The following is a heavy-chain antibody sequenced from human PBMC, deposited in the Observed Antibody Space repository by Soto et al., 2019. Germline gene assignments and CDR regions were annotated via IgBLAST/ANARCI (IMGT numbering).Heavy chain of an antibody. CDR2: ITASSGTI. V-gene: IGHV3-48*02. J-gene: IGHJ5*02. Sequence: EVQLEESGGGLVQPGGSLRLSCAASGFTFSAYSMNWARQAPGKGLEWISYITASSGTIFYADSVKGRFTNYRDNAKNSLYLQMNSLRDEDTAVYYCARDNGMAGSFDPWGQGTLVTVSS. D-gene: IGHD2-8*01. CDR3: ARDNGMAGSFDP. CDR1: GFTFSAYS.